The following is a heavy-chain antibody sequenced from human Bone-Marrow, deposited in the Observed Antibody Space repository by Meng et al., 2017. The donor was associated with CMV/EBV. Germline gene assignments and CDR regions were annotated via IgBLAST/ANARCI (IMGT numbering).Heavy chain of an antibody. J-gene: IGHJ4*02. CDR2: INPNSGVA. D-gene: IGHD1-14*01. CDR1: GYTFTGYN. CDR3: AKTGGSANFDN. Sequence: ASVKVSCKASGYTFTGYNIHWVRQAPGQELEWMGRINPNSGVANFAQKFQGRVTMTRDTSTSTVYMELKRLTSDDKAVYYCAKTGGSANFDNWVQRTLVTVSS. V-gene: IGHV1-2*06.